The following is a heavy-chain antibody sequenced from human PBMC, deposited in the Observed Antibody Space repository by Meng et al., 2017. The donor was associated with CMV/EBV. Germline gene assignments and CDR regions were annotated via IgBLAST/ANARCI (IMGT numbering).Heavy chain of an antibody. CDR3: ARSDSSSTNYYYYGMDV. D-gene: IGHD6-6*01. J-gene: IGHJ6*02. Sequence: SVKVSCKASGGTFSSYAISWVRQAPGQGLGWMGGIIPILGIANYAQKFQGRVTITADKSTSTAYMELSSLRSEDTAVYYCARSDSSSTNYYYYGMDVWGQGTTVTVSS. V-gene: IGHV1-69*10. CDR2: IIPILGIA. CDR1: GGTFSSYA.